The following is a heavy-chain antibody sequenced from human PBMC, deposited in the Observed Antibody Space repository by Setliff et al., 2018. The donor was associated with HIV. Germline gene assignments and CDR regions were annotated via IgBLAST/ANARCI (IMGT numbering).Heavy chain of an antibody. D-gene: IGHD3-10*01. CDR3: ARDHVFGSRTGFDP. V-gene: IGHV4-34*01. CDR2: INHSGST. J-gene: IGHJ5*02. CDR1: GGSFSNYY. Sequence: SETLSLTCAVYGGSFSNYYWSWIRQPPGKGLEWIGEINHSGSTNYNPSLKSRVSISVDTSKKQFSLKLSAVTAADTAVYYCARDHVFGSRTGFDPWGPGILVT.